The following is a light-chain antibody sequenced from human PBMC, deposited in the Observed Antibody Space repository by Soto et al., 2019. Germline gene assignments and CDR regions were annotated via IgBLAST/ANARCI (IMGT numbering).Light chain of an antibody. CDR1: QRVSND. Sequence: EIVMTQSPATLSVSPGERATLSCRASQRVSNDFAWYQQKPGQAPRLLIYGASTRATGIPARFSGSGSGTEFNLTISSLQSEDFAVYYCQQYNNWPLTFGGGTKVDIK. J-gene: IGKJ4*01. CDR3: QQYNNWPLT. CDR2: GAS. V-gene: IGKV3-15*01.